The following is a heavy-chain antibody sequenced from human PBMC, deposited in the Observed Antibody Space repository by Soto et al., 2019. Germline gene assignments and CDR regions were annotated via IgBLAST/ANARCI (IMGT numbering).Heavy chain of an antibody. J-gene: IGHJ4*02. CDR3: AGDLLYSTGWLDY. CDR2: ISSSSSAI. D-gene: IGHD6-19*01. V-gene: IGHV3-48*01. CDR1: GFTFNTYS. Sequence: EVQLVESGGGLVQPGGSLRLSCAASGFTFNTYSMNWVRQAPGKGLEWISYISSSSSAIYYADSVKGRFTIPRDNAKNSLYLQMNSLRAEDTAVYYCAGDLLYSTGWLDYWGQGTLVTVAS.